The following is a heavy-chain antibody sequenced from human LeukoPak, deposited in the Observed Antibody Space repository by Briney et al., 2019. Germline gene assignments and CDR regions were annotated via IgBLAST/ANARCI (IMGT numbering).Heavy chain of an antibody. D-gene: IGHD4-17*01. CDR1: GYTFTSYY. Sequence: ASVKVSCEASGYTFTSYYMHWVRQAPGQGLEWMGIINPSGGSTSYAQKFQGRVTMTRDTSTNTVYMELSSLRSEDTAVYYCARVKKGHDYGDYGWWTRETNFDYWGQGTLVTVSS. J-gene: IGHJ4*02. V-gene: IGHV1-46*01. CDR3: ARVKKGHDYGDYGWWTRETNFDY. CDR2: INPSGGST.